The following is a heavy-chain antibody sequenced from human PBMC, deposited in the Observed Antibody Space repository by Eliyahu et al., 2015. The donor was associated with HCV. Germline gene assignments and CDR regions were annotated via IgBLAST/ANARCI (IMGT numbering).Heavy chain of an antibody. CDR2: IIPIFGTA. CDR3: ARGAYYYDSSGYQYYFDY. CDR1: GGTFSSYA. D-gene: IGHD3-22*01. J-gene: IGHJ4*02. V-gene: IGHV1-69*01. Sequence: QVQLVQSGAEVKKPGSSVKVSCKXSGGTFSSYAISWVRXAPGQGLEWMGXIIPIFGTANXAQKFQGRVTITADESTSTAYMELSSLRSEDTAVYYCARGAYYYDSSGYQYYFDYWGQGTLVTVSS.